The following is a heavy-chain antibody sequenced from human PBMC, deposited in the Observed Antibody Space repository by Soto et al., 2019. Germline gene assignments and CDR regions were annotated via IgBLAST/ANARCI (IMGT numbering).Heavy chain of an antibody. D-gene: IGHD6-13*01. CDR1: GGSISSYY. Sequence: SETLSLTCTVSGGSISSYYWSWIRQPPGKGLEWIGYIYCSGSTNYNPSLKSRVTISVDTSRNQFSPKLSSVTAADTAVYYCARGRVAAASRDWFDPWGQGTLVTVSS. J-gene: IGHJ5*02. V-gene: IGHV4-59*01. CDR2: IYCSGST. CDR3: ARGRVAAASRDWFDP.